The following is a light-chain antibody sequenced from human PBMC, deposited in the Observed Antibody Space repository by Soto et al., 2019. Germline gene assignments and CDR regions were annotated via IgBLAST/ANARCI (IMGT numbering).Light chain of an antibody. J-gene: IGKJ1*01. CDR2: DAS. CDR1: QSISSW. CDR3: QQYNSSKWT. V-gene: IGKV1-5*01. Sequence: DIQMTQSPSTLSASLGDRVTITCRASQSISSWLAWYQQKPGKAPKLLIYDASSLESGVPSRFSGSGSGTEFTLTISSLQPDDFATYYCQQYNSSKWTFGQGTKVDNK.